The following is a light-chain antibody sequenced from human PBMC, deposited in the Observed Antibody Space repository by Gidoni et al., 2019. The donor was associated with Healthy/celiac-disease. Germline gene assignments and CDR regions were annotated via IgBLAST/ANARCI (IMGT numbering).Light chain of an antibody. V-gene: IGKV3-11*01. J-gene: IGKJ4*01. CDR1: QSVSSY. CDR3: QQRSSWPPPT. Sequence: EIVLTQSQATLSLSPGERATLSCRASQSVSSYLAWYHQKPGQAPRLLLYDASNRATSNPARLSGGGSGTDFTLPISSLVPADFAVYYCQQRSSWPPPTFGGGTKVEIK. CDR2: DAS.